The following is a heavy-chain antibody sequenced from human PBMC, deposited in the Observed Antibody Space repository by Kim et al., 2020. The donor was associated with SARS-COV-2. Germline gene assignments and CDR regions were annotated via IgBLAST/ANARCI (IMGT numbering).Heavy chain of an antibody. D-gene: IGHD2-15*01. CDR3: ARDPSECSGGSCYLGTGGMDV. Sequence: SETLSLTCTVSGGSISSYYWSWIRQPPGKGLEWIGYIYYSGSTNYNPSLKSRVTISVDTSKNQFSLKLSSVTAADTAVYYCARDPSECSGGSCYLGTGGMDVWGQGTTVTVSS. CDR2: IYYSGST. V-gene: IGHV4-59*01. CDR1: GGSISSYY. J-gene: IGHJ6*02.